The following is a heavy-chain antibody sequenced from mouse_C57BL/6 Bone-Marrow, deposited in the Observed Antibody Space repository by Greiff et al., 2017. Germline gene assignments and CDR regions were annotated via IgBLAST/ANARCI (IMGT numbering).Heavy chain of an antibody. V-gene: IGHV3-6*01. CDR2: ISYDGSN. J-gene: IGHJ2*01. CDR1: GYSITSGYY. Sequence: DVKLQESGPGLVKPSQSLSLTCSVTGYSITSGYYWNWIRQFPGNKLEWMGYISYDGSNNYNPSLKNRISITRDTSKNQFFLKLNSVTTEDTATYYCARALSIYGLDYWGQGTTLTVSS. D-gene: IGHD1-1*01. CDR3: ARALSIYGLDY.